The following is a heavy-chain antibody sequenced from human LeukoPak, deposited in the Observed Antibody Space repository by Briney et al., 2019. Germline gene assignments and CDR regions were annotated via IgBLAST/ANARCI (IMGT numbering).Heavy chain of an antibody. D-gene: IGHD4-17*01. CDR1: GFTFTSYA. Sequence: GASLRLSCAASGFTFTSYAMSWVRQAPGKGLEWVSVISGSGGSTYYADSVKGRFTISRDNSENTLYLQMNSLRAEDTAVYYCAKDGGDYFDYWGQGTLVTVSS. V-gene: IGHV3-23*01. CDR3: AKDGGDYFDY. CDR2: ISGSGGST. J-gene: IGHJ4*02.